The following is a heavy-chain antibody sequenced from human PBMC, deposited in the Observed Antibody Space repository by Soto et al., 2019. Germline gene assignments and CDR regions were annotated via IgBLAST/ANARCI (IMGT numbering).Heavy chain of an antibody. D-gene: IGHD2-15*01. J-gene: IGHJ6*02. Sequence: YYTVSGYGVTRYWISGVRTLPGKGLDWMGRIDPSDSYTNYSPSFQGHVTISADKSISTAYLQWSSLKASDTAMYYCARRCCGSCYSDYYYYGMDVWGQGNTVNVS. V-gene: IGHV5-10-1*01. CDR2: IDPSDSYT. CDR1: GYGVTRYW. CDR3: ARRCCGSCYSDYYYYGMDV.